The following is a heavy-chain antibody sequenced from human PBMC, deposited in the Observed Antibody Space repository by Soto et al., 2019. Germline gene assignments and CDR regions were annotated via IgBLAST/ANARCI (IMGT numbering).Heavy chain of an antibody. V-gene: IGHV3-23*01. Sequence: GGSLRLSCAASGLTFTNSAMTWVRQAPGKGLEWVSAISGSGDRTSYVDSVKGRFTISRDDSTNTLYLQMSSLRAEDTAVYYCAKAFGYSSTWFARNWFDPWGQGTLVTVSS. CDR1: GLTFTNSA. J-gene: IGHJ5*02. D-gene: IGHD6-13*01. CDR2: ISGSGDRT. CDR3: AKAFGYSSTWFARNWFDP.